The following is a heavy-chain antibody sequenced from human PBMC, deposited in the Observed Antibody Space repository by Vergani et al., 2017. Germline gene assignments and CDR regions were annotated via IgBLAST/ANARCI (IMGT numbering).Heavy chain of an antibody. CDR2: ISSSSYI. V-gene: IGHV3-21*01. D-gene: IGHD3-22*01. J-gene: IGHJ4*02. CDR3: ARDAHYYDSGGDY. CDR1: GFTFSSYS. Sequence: EVQLVESGGGLVKPGGSLRLSCAASGFTFSSYSMNWVRQAPGKGLEWVSSISSSSYIYYADSVKGRFTISRDNAKNSLYLQMNSLRAEDTAVYYCARDAHYYDSGGDYWGQGTLVTVSS.